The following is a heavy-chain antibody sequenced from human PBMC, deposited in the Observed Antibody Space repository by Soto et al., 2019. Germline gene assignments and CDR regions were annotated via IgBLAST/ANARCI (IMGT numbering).Heavy chain of an antibody. Sequence: QVQLVESGGGVVQPGRSLRLSCAASGFTFSSYGMHWVRQAPGKGLEWVAVIWYDGSNKYYADSVKGRFTISRDNSKNTLYLQMNSLRAEDTAVYYCARDLLSGAAAMVTDYYDSSPPGDWCQGTLVTVSS. CDR2: IWYDGSNK. CDR3: ARDLLSGAAAMVTDYYDSSPPGD. J-gene: IGHJ4*02. V-gene: IGHV3-33*01. CDR1: GFTFSSYG. D-gene: IGHD3-22*01.